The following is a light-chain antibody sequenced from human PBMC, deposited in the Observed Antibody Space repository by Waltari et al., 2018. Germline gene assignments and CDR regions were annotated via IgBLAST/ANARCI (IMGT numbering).Light chain of an antibody. CDR2: SND. CDR1: TSNIGSHT. CDR3: ATWDDSLNGHV. V-gene: IGLV1-44*01. J-gene: IGLJ2*01. Sequence: QSVLTQPPSASGTPGQKVTISCSGSTSNIGSHTVNWYQQLPGAAPKLLIFSNDQRPSGVPDRFSGSKSGTSASLAISGLQSEDEADYYCATWDDSLNGHVFGEGTKV.